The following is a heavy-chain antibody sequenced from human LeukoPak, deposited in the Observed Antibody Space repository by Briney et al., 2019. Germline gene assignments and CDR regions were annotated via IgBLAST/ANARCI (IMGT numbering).Heavy chain of an antibody. CDR1: GFTFSSYA. V-gene: IGHV3-23*01. D-gene: IGHD3-22*01. Sequence: GGSLRLSCAASGFTFSSYAMSWVRQAPGKGLEWVSLIDSGGSTYYADSVKGRFTISRDNSKNTLYLQMNSLRAEDTAVYYCAKTPLNYYDSSGETGFDYWGQGTLVTVSS. CDR2: IDSGGST. CDR3: AKTPLNYYDSSGETGFDY. J-gene: IGHJ4*02.